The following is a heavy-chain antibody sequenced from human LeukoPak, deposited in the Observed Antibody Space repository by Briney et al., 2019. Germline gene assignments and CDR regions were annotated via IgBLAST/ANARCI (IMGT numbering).Heavy chain of an antibody. J-gene: IGHJ3*02. CDR3: ARRGFNHAFDI. V-gene: IGHV4-4*02. CDR1: GGSISSSNW. Sequence: SGTLSLTCAVSGGSISSSNWWSWVSQPPGEGLEWIGEIYHSGSTNYNPSLKSRVTTSLDKSRTQFSLKLSSVTAAHTAVYYCARRGFNHAFDIWGEGTMVTASS. CDR2: IYHSGST.